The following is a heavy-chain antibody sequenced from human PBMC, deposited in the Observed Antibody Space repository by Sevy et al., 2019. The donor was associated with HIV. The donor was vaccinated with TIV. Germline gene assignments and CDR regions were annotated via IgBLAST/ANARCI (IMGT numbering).Heavy chain of an antibody. V-gene: IGHV3-23*01. CDR3: ASGRHYWATGY. CDR2: ISFNDYK. J-gene: IGHJ4*02. D-gene: IGHD2-8*02. Sequence: GGSLRLSCAASGFTFSNYAMTWVRQAPGKGLEWVSTISFNDYKYYTDSVRGRLSISRDNSMNTVFLQMSSLRSEDTAVYYCASGRHYWATGYWGPGTLVTLSS. CDR1: GFTFSNYA.